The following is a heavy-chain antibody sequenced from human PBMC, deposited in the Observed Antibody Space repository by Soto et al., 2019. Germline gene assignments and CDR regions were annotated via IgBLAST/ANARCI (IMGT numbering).Heavy chain of an antibody. CDR3: ARDGSGSGWYFGFDP. J-gene: IGHJ5*02. D-gene: IGHD6-19*01. CDR1: GYTFTSYG. V-gene: IGHV1-18*01. Sequence: GASVKVSCKASGYTFTSYGISWVRQAPGQGLEGMGRISAYNGNTNYAQKLQGRVTMTTDTSTSTAYMELRSLRSDDTAVYYCARDGSGSGWYFGFDPWGQGTLVTVSS. CDR2: ISAYNGNT.